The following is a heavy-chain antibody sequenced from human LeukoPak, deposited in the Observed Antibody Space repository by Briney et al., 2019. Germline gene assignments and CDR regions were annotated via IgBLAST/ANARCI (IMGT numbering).Heavy chain of an antibody. Sequence: PGGSLRLSCAASGFTVSSNSMTWVRQAPGKGLEWVSVIYSGGTTHYADSVKGRFTISRDNSKNTLYLQMNSLRLEDTAVYYCASSSWSRSNWFDPWGQGTLVTVSS. V-gene: IGHV3-66*02. CDR3: ASSSWSRSNWFDP. D-gene: IGHD6-13*01. CDR2: IYSGGTT. CDR1: GFTVSSNS. J-gene: IGHJ5*02.